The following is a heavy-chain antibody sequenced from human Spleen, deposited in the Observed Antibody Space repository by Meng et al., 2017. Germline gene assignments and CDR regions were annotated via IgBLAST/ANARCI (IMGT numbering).Heavy chain of an antibody. V-gene: IGHV4-61*01. J-gene: IGHJ4*02. Sequence: GSLRLSCTVSGGSVSSGPYYWTWIRQTPGKGLEWIGFIYYSGSTKYNPSLKSRVTISADTSKNQFSMKLTSVTAADTAVYYCAREGNTRGYAFDYWGQGTLVTVSS. CDR1: GGSVSSGPYY. D-gene: IGHD3-22*01. CDR2: IYYSGST. CDR3: AREGNTRGYAFDY.